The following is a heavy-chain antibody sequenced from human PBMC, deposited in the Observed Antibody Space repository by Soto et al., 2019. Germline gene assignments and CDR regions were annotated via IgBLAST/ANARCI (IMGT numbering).Heavy chain of an antibody. Sequence: SETLSLTCAVSGGSISSGGYSWSWIRQPPGKVLEGIVYMYHSGSIEYNASLKGRVTISLERSDNQFSLKLSSVTAADTAVYYSARVPDYWGQGTLVTVSS. CDR1: GGSISSGGYS. V-gene: IGHV4-30-2*01. CDR3: ARVPDY. CDR2: MYHSGSI. J-gene: IGHJ4*02.